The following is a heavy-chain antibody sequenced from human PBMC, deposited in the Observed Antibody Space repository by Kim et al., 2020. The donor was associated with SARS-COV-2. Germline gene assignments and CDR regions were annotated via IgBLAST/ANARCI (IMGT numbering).Heavy chain of an antibody. D-gene: IGHD6-13*01. CDR3: ARTFLGIAAAGRRHVLGY. V-gene: IGHV1-8*01. Sequence: ASVKVSCKASGYTFTSCDINWVRHATGQGLEWMGWMNPNSGNTGYAQKFKGRVTMTRNTSISTAYMELSSLRSEDTAVYYCARTFLGIAAAGRRHVLGYWGQGALGSFSS. CDR1: GYTFTSCD. J-gene: IGHJ4*02. CDR2: MNPNSGNT.